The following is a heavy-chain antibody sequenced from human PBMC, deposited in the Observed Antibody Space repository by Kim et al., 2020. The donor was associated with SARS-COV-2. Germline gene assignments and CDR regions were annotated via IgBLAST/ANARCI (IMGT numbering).Heavy chain of an antibody. J-gene: IGHJ3*02. CDR2: IYTTGIT. Sequence: SETLSLTCTVSGGSISNEYWSWIRQPVGKGLEWIGRIYTTGITNYNPSLKSRVTMSVDTSEKHLSLNINSVPAADTAVYYCVRSAKSAFDIWGQGTMVTVSS. CDR1: GGSISNEY. V-gene: IGHV4-4*07. CDR3: VRSAKSAFDI.